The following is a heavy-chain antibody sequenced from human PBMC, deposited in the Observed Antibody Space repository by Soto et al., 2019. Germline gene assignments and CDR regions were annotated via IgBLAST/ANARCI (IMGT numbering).Heavy chain of an antibody. Sequence: EVQVLQSGGGLVPPGGSLRLSCAGSGFTFINTGMSWVRQAPGQGLEWVSAITGNGDTTYADSVKGRFTISRDNSKSTLYLQMNSLRAEDTAVYYCAKIDGYFDYWGQGTLVTVSS. V-gene: IGHV3-23*01. CDR1: GFTFINTG. J-gene: IGHJ4*02. D-gene: IGHD3-22*01. CDR3: AKIDGYFDY. CDR2: ITGNGDTT.